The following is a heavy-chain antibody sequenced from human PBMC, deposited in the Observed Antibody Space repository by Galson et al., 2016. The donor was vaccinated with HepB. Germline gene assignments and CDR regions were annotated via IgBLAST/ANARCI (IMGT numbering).Heavy chain of an antibody. D-gene: IGHD6-13*01. CDR3: RIGTAGIDY. CDR1: GFTFSSHW. CDR2: LKSDRRST. Sequence: SLRLSCAASGFTFSSHWMHWVRQAPGKGLVCVSRLKSDRRSTYYADSVKGRFTISRDNAKNTLYLQMNSLGVEDTAVYYCRIGTAGIDYWGQGTLVTVSS. J-gene: IGHJ4*02. V-gene: IGHV3-74*01.